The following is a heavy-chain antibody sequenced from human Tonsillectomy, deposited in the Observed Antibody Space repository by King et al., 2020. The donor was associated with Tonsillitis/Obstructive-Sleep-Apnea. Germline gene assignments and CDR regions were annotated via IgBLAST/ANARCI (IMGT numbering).Heavy chain of an antibody. CDR2: ISGYNGHT. CDR3: VRTSPEGDFSYYHMDV. J-gene: IGHJ6*03. CDR1: DYTFSSYG. Sequence: QLVQSGLEVKKPGASVTVSCKASDYTFSSYGLSWVRQAPGQGLEWMGWISGYNGHTSYAQKFQGRVTMTTDTSARTANMELRRLRSDDTAVYYCVRTSPEGDFSYYHMDVWGKGTTVTVSS. V-gene: IGHV1-18*01. D-gene: IGHD1-26*01.